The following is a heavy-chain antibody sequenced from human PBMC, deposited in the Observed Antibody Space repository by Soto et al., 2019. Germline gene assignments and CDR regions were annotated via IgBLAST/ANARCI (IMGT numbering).Heavy chain of an antibody. J-gene: IGHJ5*02. CDR1: GGDISTYY. CDR2: IYSSGST. D-gene: IGHD3-3*01. V-gene: IGHV4-4*07. CDR3: ARGQRFSDWFDP. Sequence: QMQLQESGPGLVKPSETLSLTCTVSGGDISTYYWTWIRQPAGKGLEWIGRIYSSGSTKYNPSVKSRVTMSLDTSKNQFSLRLSSVTAADTAVYYCARGQRFSDWFDPWGQGTLVTVSS.